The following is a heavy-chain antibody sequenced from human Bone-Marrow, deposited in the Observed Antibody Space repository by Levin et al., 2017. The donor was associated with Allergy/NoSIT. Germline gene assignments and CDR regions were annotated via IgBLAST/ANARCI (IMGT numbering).Heavy chain of an antibody. CDR2: IYSGGDT. V-gene: IGHV3-66*01. J-gene: IGHJ4*02. D-gene: IGHD3-10*01. CDR1: GVTVFNNY. CDR3: GRDGPGGCH. Sequence: GGSLRLSCTASGVTVFNNYFMWVRQAPGKGLEWVSHIYSGGDTNYADSVKGRFSVSRDNSKNTVYLQMNSLRADDTAVYYCGRDGPGGCHWGPGTQVTVSS.